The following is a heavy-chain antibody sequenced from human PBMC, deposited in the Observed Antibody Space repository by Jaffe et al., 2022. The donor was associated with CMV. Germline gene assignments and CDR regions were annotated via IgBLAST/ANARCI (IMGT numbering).Heavy chain of an antibody. D-gene: IGHD3-3*01. CDR1: GFTFDDYT. CDR3: AKDIGPPGDPWSGYKLGYYYYGMDV. Sequence: EVQLVESGGVVVQPGGSLRLSCAASGFTFDDYTMHWVRQAPGKGLEWVSLISWDGGSTYYADSVKGRFTISRDNSKNSLYLQMNSLRTEDTALYYCAKDIGPPGDPWSGYKLGYYYYGMDVWGQGTTVTVSS. V-gene: IGHV3-43*01. J-gene: IGHJ6*02. CDR2: ISWDGGST.